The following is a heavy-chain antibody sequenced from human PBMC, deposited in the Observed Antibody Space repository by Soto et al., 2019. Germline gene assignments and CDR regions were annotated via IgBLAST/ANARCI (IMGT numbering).Heavy chain of an antibody. J-gene: IGHJ6*02. CDR1: GFTFSSYA. CDR2: ISGSGGST. D-gene: IGHD6-19*01. V-gene: IGHV3-23*01. Sequence: PGGSLRLSCAASGFTFSSYAMSWVRQAPGKGLEWVSAISGSGGSTYYADSVKGRFTISRDNSKNTLYLQMNSLRAEDTAVYYCAKYRKQWLALEGMDVGGQGTTVTGSS. CDR3: AKYRKQWLALEGMDV.